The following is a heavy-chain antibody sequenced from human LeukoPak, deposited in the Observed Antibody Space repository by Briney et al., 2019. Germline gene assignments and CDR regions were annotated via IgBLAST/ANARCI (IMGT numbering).Heavy chain of an antibody. CDR2: ISTSGSTI. CDR3: ARGVLSGYDRPTDY. D-gene: IGHD5-12*01. Sequence: PGGSLRLSCVASGFTFSSYEMKWVRQAPGKGLEWVSYISTSGSTIYLADSFKVRFTVSRDNARNSLYLQMNSLRAEDTAVYYCARGVLSGYDRPTDYWGQGVLVIVSS. CDR1: GFTFSSYE. J-gene: IGHJ4*02. V-gene: IGHV3-48*03.